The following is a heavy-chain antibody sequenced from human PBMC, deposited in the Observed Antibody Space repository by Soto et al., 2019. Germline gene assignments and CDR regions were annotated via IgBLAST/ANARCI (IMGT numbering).Heavy chain of an antibody. J-gene: IGHJ4*02. D-gene: IGHD6-19*01. CDR3: ARDGPAAYRAVAGQFDY. CDR2: ISSSSSTI. Sequence: EVQLVESGGGLVQPGGSLRLSCAASGFTFSSYSMNWVRQAPGKGLEWVSYISSSSSTIYYADSVKGRFTISRDNAKNSLYLQMNSLRAEDTAVYYCARDGPAAYRAVAGQFDYWGQGTLVTVSS. V-gene: IGHV3-48*01. CDR1: GFTFSSYS.